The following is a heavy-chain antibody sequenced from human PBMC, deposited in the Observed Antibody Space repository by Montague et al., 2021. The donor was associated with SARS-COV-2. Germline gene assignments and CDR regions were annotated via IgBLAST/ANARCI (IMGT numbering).Heavy chain of an antibody. CDR3: ARAIVSGLCSGGSCDKGYYYDMDV. Sequence: SETLSLTCAVSGASISSYSCCWIRQPPGKGLEWIGYMYNCEKINXNPSPQSRVTITVETSKGQLSLKLNSVTAAATAAYFCARAIVSGLCSGGSCDKGYYYDMDVWGKGTTVTVSS. CDR2: MYNCEKI. D-gene: IGHD2-15*01. CDR1: GASISSYS. J-gene: IGHJ6*03. V-gene: IGHV4-59*13.